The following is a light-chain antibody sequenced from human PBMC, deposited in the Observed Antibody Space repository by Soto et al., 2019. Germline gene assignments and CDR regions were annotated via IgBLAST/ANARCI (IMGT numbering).Light chain of an antibody. CDR3: QHYGSSPWT. CDR2: GAS. V-gene: IGKV3-20*01. J-gene: IGKJ1*01. Sequence: EIVLTQSPGTLSLSPGERATLSCRASQSVSSSYLAWYQQKPGQAPRLLIYGASSRATGIPDRFSGSGSGKDFTLTISRLEPEDFAVYSCQHYGSSPWTVGQGPKVEIK. CDR1: QSVSSSY.